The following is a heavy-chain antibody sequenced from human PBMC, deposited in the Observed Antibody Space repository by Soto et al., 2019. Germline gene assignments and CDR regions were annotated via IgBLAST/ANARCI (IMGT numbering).Heavy chain of an antibody. CDR3: ARDLPPHAFDI. Sequence: GGSLRLSCAASGFTFSSYSMNWVHQAPGKGLEWVSSISSSSSYIYYADSVKGRFTISRDNAKNSLYLQMNSLRAEDTAVYYCARDLPPHAFDIWGQGTMVTVSS. V-gene: IGHV3-21*01. J-gene: IGHJ3*02. CDR2: ISSSSSYI. CDR1: GFTFSSYS.